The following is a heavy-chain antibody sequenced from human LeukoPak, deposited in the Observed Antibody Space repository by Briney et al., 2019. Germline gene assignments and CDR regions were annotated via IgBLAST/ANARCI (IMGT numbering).Heavy chain of an antibody. Sequence: GGSLRLSCAASGFTFSSYWLSWVRQAPGKGLEWVANIKQDGSEKYYVDSVKGRFTISRDNAKNSLYLQMNSLRAEDTAVYYCAKNRGSGSYYDCWGQGTLVTVSS. V-gene: IGHV3-7*01. CDR1: GFTFSSYW. CDR3: AKNRGSGSYYDC. D-gene: IGHD3-10*01. J-gene: IGHJ4*02. CDR2: IKQDGSEK.